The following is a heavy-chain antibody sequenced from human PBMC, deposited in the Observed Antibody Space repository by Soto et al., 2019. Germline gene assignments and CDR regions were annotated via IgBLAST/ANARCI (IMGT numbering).Heavy chain of an antibody. J-gene: IGHJ4*02. CDR3: ARGGSGSDY. D-gene: IGHD3-16*01. CDR2: MKEDGSEK. Sequence: EVQLVESGGGLVQPGGSLRLSCAASGFTFSHYWMTWVRQAPGKGLEWVANMKEDGSEKNYVDSVKGRFTISRDNAKNSLYLQMNSLRAEDTAMYYCARGGSGSDYWGQGTLVTVSS. V-gene: IGHV3-7*01. CDR1: GFTFSHYW.